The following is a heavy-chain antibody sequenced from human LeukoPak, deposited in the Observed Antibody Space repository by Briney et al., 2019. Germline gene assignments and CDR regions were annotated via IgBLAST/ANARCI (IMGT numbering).Heavy chain of an antibody. CDR3: ARAWGYSYGPFDY. CDR1: GGTFSSYA. D-gene: IGHD5-18*01. J-gene: IGHJ4*02. CDR2: IIPIFGTA. Sequence: SVKVSCKASGGTFSSYAISWVRQAPGQGLEWMGGIIPIFGTANYAQKFQGRVTITADKSTSTAYMELSSLRSEDTAVYYCARAWGYSYGPFDYWGQGTLVTVSS. V-gene: IGHV1-69*06.